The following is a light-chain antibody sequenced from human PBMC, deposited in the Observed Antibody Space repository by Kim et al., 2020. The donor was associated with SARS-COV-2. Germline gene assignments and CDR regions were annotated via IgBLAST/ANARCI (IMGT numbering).Light chain of an antibody. CDR3: ATWDNSMDVWI. V-gene: IGLV1-44*01. Sequence: RVTCSSSASSSISGSNSVTWYQQYPGTAPKLLIDADGHRPSGVSDRVSCSKSGTSASLAISGLQSEDEADYYCATWDNSMDVWIFGGGTQLTVL. J-gene: IGLJ3*02. CDR1: SSISGSNS. CDR2: ADG.